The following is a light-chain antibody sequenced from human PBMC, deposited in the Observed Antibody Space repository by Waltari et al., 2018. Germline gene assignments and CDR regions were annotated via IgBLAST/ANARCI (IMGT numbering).Light chain of an antibody. V-gene: IGLV2-14*02. J-gene: IGLJ3*02. CDR1: SSDVGSYKF. CDR2: ES. CDR3: SSYTSSTTWV. Sequence: QSALTQPASVSGSPGQSITISCTGTSSDVGSYKFVSWYQQHPGKAPNLMIYESKRPSGVSNRFSGSKSGNTASLTISGLQAEDEADYYCSSYTSSTTWVFGGGTKVTVL.